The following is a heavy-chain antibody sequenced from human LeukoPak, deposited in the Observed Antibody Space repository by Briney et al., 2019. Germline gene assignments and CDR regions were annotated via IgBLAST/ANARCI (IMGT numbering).Heavy chain of an antibody. D-gene: IGHD5-24*01. V-gene: IGHV4-4*07. Sequence: PSETLSLTRTVSGGSISSYYWSWIRQPAGKGLEWIGRIYTSGSTNYNPSLKSRVTMSVDTSKNQFSLKLSSVTAADTAVYFCARDGEMATIENYFEYWGQGTLVTVSS. J-gene: IGHJ4*02. CDR2: IYTSGST. CDR1: GGSISSYY. CDR3: ARDGEMATIENYFEY.